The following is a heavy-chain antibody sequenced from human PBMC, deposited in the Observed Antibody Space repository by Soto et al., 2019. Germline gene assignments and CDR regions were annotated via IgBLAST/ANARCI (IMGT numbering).Heavy chain of an antibody. D-gene: IGHD1-1*01. CDR1: GYTFRNYG. J-gene: IGHJ4*02. CDR3: ARGSNRYYWNDLWDY. V-gene: IGHV1-18*01. Sequence: ASVKVSCKASGYTFRNYGLTWMRRTPGRGLEWMGWISVYNGATYYAQKLRDRLTMTTDTSTTTAYMELRSLGPDDTAFYYCARGSNRYYWNDLWDYWGQETQFTVSS. CDR2: ISVYNGAT.